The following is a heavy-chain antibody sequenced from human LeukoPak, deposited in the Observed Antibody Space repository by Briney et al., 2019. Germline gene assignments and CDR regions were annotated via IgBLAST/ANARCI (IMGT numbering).Heavy chain of an antibody. CDR2: INHSGST. CDR1: GGSFSGYY. CDR3: ARDAGGYSSSWYFDY. Sequence: PSETLSLTCAVYGGSFSGYYWSWIRQPPGKGLEWLGEINHSGSTNYNPSLKSRVTISVDTSKNQFSLKLSSVTAADTAVYYCARDAGGYSSSWYFDYWGQGTLVTVSS. J-gene: IGHJ4*02. D-gene: IGHD6-13*01. V-gene: IGHV4-34*01.